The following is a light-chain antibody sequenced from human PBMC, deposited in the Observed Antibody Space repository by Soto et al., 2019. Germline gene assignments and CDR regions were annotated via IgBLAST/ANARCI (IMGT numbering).Light chain of an antibody. J-gene: IGKJ1*01. V-gene: IGKV3-20*01. CDR1: QSVSGK. CDR2: GAS. CDR3: QQYGGSTRT. Sequence: EIVMTQSPATLSVSPVERATLSCRASQSVSGKLAWYQQKPGQAPRLIIHGASSRATGVPDRITGSGSGTDSTFSISRLEPEDFAVYDCQQYGGSTRTFGQGTKGGYQ.